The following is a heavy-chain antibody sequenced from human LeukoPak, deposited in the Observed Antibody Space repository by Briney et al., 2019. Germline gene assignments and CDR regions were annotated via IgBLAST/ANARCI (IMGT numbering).Heavy chain of an antibody. CDR2: THHSAGS. CDR1: GGSVSSEY. V-gene: IGHV4-59*08. J-gene: IGHJ4*02. CDR3: ARLGGHPANYFDY. D-gene: IGHD3-10*01. Sequence: SETLSLTCTVSGGSVSSEYWSWVRQPPGKGLDYIGYTHHSAGSYYNPSLKSRVTMSVDTSKNQLSLRLDSVTAADTAVYYCARLGGHPANYFDYWGQGTLVAVSS.